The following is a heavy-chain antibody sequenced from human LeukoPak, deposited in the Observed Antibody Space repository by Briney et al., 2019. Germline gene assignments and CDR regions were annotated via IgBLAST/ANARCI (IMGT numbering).Heavy chain of an antibody. V-gene: IGHV3-33*01. Sequence: GRSLRLSCVVSGVSLSSHGIHWVRQAPGKGLEWVASIWSDGSSEYYADSVKGRFTVSRDNSKNTVYLQINGLRVEDTAVYHCARDRGNDFLDYWGQGTLVTVSS. CDR3: ARDRGNDFLDY. CDR1: GVSLSSHG. D-gene: IGHD1-1*01. CDR2: IWSDGSSE. J-gene: IGHJ4*02.